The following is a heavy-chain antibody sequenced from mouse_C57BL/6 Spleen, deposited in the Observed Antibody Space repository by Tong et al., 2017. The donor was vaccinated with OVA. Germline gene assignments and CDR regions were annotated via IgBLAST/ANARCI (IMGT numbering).Heavy chain of an antibody. D-gene: IGHD6-1*01. Sequence: VQLQESGAELVKPGASVKISCKASGYAFSSYWMNWVKQRPGKGLEWIGQIYPGDGDTNYNGKFKGKATLTADKSSSTAYMQLSSLTSEDSAVYFCARASLGDYYAMDYWGQGTSVTVSS. CDR1: GYAFSSYW. J-gene: IGHJ4*01. V-gene: IGHV1-80*01. CDR3: ARASLGDYYAMDY. CDR2: IYPGDGDT.